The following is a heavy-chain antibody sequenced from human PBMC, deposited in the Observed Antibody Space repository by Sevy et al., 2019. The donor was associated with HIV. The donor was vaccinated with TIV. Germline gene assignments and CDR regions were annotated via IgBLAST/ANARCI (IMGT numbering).Heavy chain of an antibody. D-gene: IGHD6-13*01. CDR3: VTSPWGNRRGYFDC. CDR2: IRYDGSDK. Sequence: GGSLRLSCAASGFSFSSYGMHWVRQAPGKGLEWVAMIRYDGSDKYYADTVKCRFSISRYNSKNSLHLHMNRLRVEDMAIYFCVTSPWGNRRGYFDCWGQGSLVIVSS. V-gene: IGHV3-30*02. CDR1: GFSFSSYG. J-gene: IGHJ4*02.